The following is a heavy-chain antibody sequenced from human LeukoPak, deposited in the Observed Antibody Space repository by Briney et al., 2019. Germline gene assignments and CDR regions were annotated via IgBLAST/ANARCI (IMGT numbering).Heavy chain of an antibody. CDR2: IKQDGSEK. CDR3: ARGWNYAFRFDY. Sequence: GGSLRLSCAASGFSFSDYWMTWVRQAPGKGLEWVAHIKQDGSEKYYVDSIKGRFTISRDNAKNLVYLQMNSLRAEDTAVYYCARGWNYAFRFDYWGQGILVTVSS. J-gene: IGHJ4*02. D-gene: IGHD1-7*01. V-gene: IGHV3-7*01. CDR1: GFSFSDYW.